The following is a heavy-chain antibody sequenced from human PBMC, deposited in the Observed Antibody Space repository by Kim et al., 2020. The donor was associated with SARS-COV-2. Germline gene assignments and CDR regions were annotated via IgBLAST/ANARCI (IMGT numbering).Heavy chain of an antibody. D-gene: IGHD1-26*01. CDR3: AKDKAYSATYFDTFDI. Sequence: ASVKGRFTISRDNAKNSLYLQMNSLRAEDTALYFCAKDKAYSATYFDTFDIWGPGTAVTVSS. J-gene: IGHJ3*02. V-gene: IGHV3-9*01.